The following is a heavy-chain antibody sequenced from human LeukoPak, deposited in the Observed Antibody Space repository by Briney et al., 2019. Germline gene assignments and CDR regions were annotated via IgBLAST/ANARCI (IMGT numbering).Heavy chain of an antibody. V-gene: IGHV3-11*06. CDR3: TKDHTGPQDF. D-gene: IGHD4-17*01. Sequence: GGSLRLSCAASGFTFSDYYMSWIRQAPGKGLEWVSYISSSSSYTNYADSVKGRFTISRDNAKNTLYLQMSSLTAEDTAVYYCTKDHTGPQDFWGQGTLVTVSS. CDR2: ISSSSSYT. J-gene: IGHJ4*02. CDR1: GFTFSDYY.